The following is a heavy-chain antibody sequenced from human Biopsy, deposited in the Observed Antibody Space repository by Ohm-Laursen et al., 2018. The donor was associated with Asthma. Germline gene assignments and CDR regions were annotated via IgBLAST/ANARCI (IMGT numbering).Heavy chain of an antibody. D-gene: IGHD6-13*01. CDR1: GDSMRGSDYS. CDR3: ARHKHSNSWYKYYFDY. CDR2: VYHSGNT. Sequence: SETLSLTCCVSGDSMRGSDYSWGWIRQPPGKGLEWIGNVYHSGNTNINPSLQSRVTISVDTSKSQFSLKVSAVTAADTAVYFCARHKHSNSWYKYYFDYWGQGTLVTVSS. J-gene: IGHJ4*02. V-gene: IGHV4-39*01.